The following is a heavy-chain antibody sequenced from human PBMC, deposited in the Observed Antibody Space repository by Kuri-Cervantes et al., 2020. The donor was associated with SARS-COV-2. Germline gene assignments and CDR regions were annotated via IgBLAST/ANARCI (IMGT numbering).Heavy chain of an antibody. V-gene: IGHV3-11*04. J-gene: IGHJ4*02. CDR3: ARGRFRDY. D-gene: IGHD2-21*01. CDR1: GFTFSDYY. Sequence: GESLKISCAASGFTFSDYYMHWIRQAPGKGLEWVSYISSSGTTTYYADSVKGRFTISRDNAKNSLYLQMNSLRAEDTAVYYCARGRFRDYWGQGTLVTVSS. CDR2: ISSSGTTT.